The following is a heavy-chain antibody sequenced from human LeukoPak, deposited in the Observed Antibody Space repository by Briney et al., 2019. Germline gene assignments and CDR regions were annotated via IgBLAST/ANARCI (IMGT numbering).Heavy chain of an antibody. CDR2: IIPIFGTA. Sequence: SVKVSCKASEGTSSSYAISWVRQAPGQGLERMGGIIPIFGTANYAQKFQGRVTITADKSTSTAYMELSSLRSEDTAVYYCARAHGDYVRYYYGMDVWGKGTTVTVSS. CDR3: ARAHGDYVRYYYGMDV. V-gene: IGHV1-69*06. J-gene: IGHJ6*04. CDR1: EGTSSSYA. D-gene: IGHD4-17*01.